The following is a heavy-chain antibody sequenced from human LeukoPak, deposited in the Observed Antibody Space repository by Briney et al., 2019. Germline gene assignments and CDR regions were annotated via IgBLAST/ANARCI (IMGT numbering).Heavy chain of an antibody. Sequence: PRGSRTLSCLASGFTFKLSAMTWVRQAPGKGLEWVSAIDGFGDNTYYTDSVKGRFTISRDNSRKTLYLQMDSLRAEDTATYYCARDRGPYVGIDNNWFDPWGQGTLVIVSS. D-gene: IGHD3-10*02. V-gene: IGHV3-23*01. CDR3: ARDRGPYVGIDNNWFDP. CDR1: GFTFKLSA. J-gene: IGHJ5*02. CDR2: IDGFGDNT.